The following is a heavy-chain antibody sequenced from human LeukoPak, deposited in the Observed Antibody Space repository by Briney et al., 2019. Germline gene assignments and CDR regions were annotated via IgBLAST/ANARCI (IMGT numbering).Heavy chain of an antibody. Sequence: ASVKVSCKASGYTFTSYGISWVRQAPGQGLELMGWISAYNGNTNYAQKLQGRGTMTTDTSTSTAYMELRSLRSDDTAVYYCARSLTVVVAAARFDPWGQGTLVTVSS. CDR2: ISAYNGNT. CDR3: ARSLTVVVAAARFDP. J-gene: IGHJ5*02. V-gene: IGHV1-18*01. D-gene: IGHD2-15*01. CDR1: GYTFTSYG.